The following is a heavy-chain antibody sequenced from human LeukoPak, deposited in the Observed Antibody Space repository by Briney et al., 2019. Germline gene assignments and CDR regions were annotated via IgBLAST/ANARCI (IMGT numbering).Heavy chain of an antibody. J-gene: IGHJ4*02. CDR3: AKGKGNPYYFDY. V-gene: IGHV3-23*01. Sequence: GGSLRLSCAASGFTFSINAMSWVRQAPGQGLEWVSAISGSSVTTYYADSVKGRFTVSRDNSKNTLYLQLNSLRAEDTAVYFCAKGKGNPYYFDYWGQGTLVVVSS. D-gene: IGHD4-23*01. CDR2: ISGSSVTT. CDR1: GFTFSINA.